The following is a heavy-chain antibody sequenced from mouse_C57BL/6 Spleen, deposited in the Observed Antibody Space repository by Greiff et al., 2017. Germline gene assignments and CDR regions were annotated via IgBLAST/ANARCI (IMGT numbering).Heavy chain of an antibody. J-gene: IGHJ3*01. CDR2: IFPGSGST. CDR1: GYTFTDYY. CDR3: ARQLDSSGYSFAY. D-gene: IGHD3-2*02. V-gene: IGHV1-75*01. Sequence: VQLQQSGPELVKPGASVKISCKASGYTFTDYYINWVKQRPGQGLEWIGWIFPGSGSTYYNEEFKGKATLTVDKSSSTAYMLLSSLTSEDSAVYFCARQLDSSGYSFAYWGQGTLVTVSA.